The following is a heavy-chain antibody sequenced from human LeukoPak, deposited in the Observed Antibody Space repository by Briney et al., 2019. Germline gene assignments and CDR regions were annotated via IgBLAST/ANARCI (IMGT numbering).Heavy chain of an antibody. V-gene: IGHV6-1*01. J-gene: IGHJ5*02. Sequence: SQTLSLTCAISGDSVSSNSAAWNWIRQSPSRGLEWLGRTYYRSKWYNDYAVSVKSRITINPDTSKNQFSLQLNSVTPEDTAVYYCARDPGSGWYDARWFDPWGQGTLVTVSS. D-gene: IGHD6-19*01. CDR1: GDSVSSNSAA. CDR2: TYYRSKWYN. CDR3: ARDPGSGWYDARWFDP.